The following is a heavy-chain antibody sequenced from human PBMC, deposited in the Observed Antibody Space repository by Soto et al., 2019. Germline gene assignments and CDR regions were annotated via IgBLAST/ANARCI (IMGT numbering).Heavy chain of an antibody. V-gene: IGHV1-8*01. CDR2: MNPNSGNT. CDR1: GYTFTSYD. Sequence: QVQLVQSGAEVKKPGASVKVSCKPSGYTFTSYDINWVRQATGQGLEWMGWMNPNSGNTGYAQKFQGRVTMTRNTSIRTAYMQLSSLRSEDTAVYYCARAPRGPTIPAAGTNDYYYHMDVWGKGTTVTVSS. J-gene: IGHJ6*03. D-gene: IGHD6-13*01. CDR3: ARAPRGPTIPAAGTNDYYYHMDV.